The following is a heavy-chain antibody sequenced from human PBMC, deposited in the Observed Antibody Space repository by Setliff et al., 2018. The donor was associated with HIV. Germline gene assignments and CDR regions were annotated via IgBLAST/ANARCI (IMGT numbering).Heavy chain of an antibody. V-gene: IGHV4-61*09. J-gene: IGHJ6*03. D-gene: IGHD3-3*01. Sequence: PSETLSLTCTVSGGSISSGSYFWSWIRQPAGKGLEWIGEINHSGSTNYNPSLKSRVTISVDTSKNQISLRLSSVTAADTAVYYCARRRPPPSGFYSKYYMDVWGKGTTVTVSS. CDR3: ARRRPPPSGFYSKYYMDV. CDR2: INHSGST. CDR1: GGSISSGSYF.